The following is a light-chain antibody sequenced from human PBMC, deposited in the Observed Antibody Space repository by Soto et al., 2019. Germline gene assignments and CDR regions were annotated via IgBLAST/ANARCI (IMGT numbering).Light chain of an antibody. Sequence: EIVLTQSPGTLSLSPGEGATLSCRASQSVSTTYFAWYQQKPGQAPRLVMYGASSRATGIPDRFSGSGSGTDSTLTISRLQPEDFAVYYCQQYAASPWTFGQGTRVEFK. V-gene: IGKV3-20*01. J-gene: IGKJ1*01. CDR3: QQYAASPWT. CDR2: GAS. CDR1: QSVSTTY.